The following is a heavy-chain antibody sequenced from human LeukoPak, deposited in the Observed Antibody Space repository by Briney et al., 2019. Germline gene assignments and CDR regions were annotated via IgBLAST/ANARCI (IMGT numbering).Heavy chain of an antibody. CDR1: GFTVSSNY. D-gene: IGHD3-22*01. CDR3: ARASYYYARSGYFWFDP. J-gene: IGHJ5*02. CDR2: IYSGGST. V-gene: IGHV3-53*01. Sequence: PGGSLRLSCAASGFTVSSNYMSWVRQAPGKGLEWVSVIYSGGSTYYADSVKGRFTISRDNSKNTLYLQMNSLRAEDTAVDYCARASYYYARSGYFWFDPWGQGTLVTVSS.